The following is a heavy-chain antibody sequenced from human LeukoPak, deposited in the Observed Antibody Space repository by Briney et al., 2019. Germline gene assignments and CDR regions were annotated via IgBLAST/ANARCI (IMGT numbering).Heavy chain of an antibody. V-gene: IGHV3-30*03. J-gene: IGHJ4*02. Sequence: GGSLRLSCAASGFRFSNYGMHWVRQAPGKGLEWVAVISYDGSDKSYADSVKGRFTISRDNSKNTLYLQMDSLKPEDTAMYYCAITGGDSSGYIDYWGQGTLVTVSS. CDR3: AITGGDSSGYIDY. CDR2: ISYDGSDK. CDR1: GFRFSNYG. D-gene: IGHD3-22*01.